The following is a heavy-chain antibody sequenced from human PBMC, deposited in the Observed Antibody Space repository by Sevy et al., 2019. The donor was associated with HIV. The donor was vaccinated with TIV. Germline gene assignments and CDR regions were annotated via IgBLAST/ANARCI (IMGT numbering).Heavy chain of an antibody. CDR3: AHRRPGFTAVWPFDY. J-gene: IGHJ4*02. CDR2: IFWDDDK. D-gene: IGHD3-3*01. V-gene: IGHV2-5*02. CDR1: GFSLSATGVS. Sequence: SGPTLVKPTQTLTLTCTFSGFSLSATGVSVGWIRQPPGKAVEWLALIFWDDDKRYSPSLKTRLLITKDSSKNQVVLTMTDIDPMDTGTYFCAHRRPGFTAVWPFDYWGQGALVTVSS.